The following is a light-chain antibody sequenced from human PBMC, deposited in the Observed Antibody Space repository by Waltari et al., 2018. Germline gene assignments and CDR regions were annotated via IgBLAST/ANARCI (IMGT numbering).Light chain of an antibody. CDR3: CSYAVSMTHAV. V-gene: IGLV2-23*02. J-gene: IGLJ2*01. Sequence: QSALTQPASVSGSPGQSITISCTGTRSDVGSYNLVSWYQQDPGKAPKLMIYEVNKQPSGVSNRYAGATAGNTSCWTMSGLQAEDEADYYGCSYAVSMTHAVFGGGTELTVL. CDR1: RSDVGSYNL. CDR2: EVN.